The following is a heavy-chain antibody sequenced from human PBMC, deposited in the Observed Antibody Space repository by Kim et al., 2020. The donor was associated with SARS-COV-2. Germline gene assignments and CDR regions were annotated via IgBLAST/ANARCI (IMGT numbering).Heavy chain of an antibody. CDR3: AREVIVATIRGLFNY. Sequence: VSVKSRITINPDTSKNQFSLQLNSVTPEDTAVYYCAREVIVATIRGLFNYWGQGTLVTVSS. J-gene: IGHJ4*02. D-gene: IGHD5-12*01. V-gene: IGHV6-1*01.